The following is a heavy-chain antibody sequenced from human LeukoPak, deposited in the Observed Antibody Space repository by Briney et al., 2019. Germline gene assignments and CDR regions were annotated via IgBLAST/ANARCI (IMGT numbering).Heavy chain of an antibody. J-gene: IGHJ4*02. CDR3: AREVVVVVVAIGEEYYFDY. Sequence: ASVKVSCKASGYTFTSYGISWVRQAPGQGLEWMGWISAYNGNTNYAQKLQGRVTMTTDTSTSTAYMELRSLRSDDTAVYYCAREVVVVVVAIGEEYYFDYWARKPWSPSPQ. CDR1: GYTFTSYG. CDR2: ISAYNGNT. V-gene: IGHV1-18*01. D-gene: IGHD2-15*01.